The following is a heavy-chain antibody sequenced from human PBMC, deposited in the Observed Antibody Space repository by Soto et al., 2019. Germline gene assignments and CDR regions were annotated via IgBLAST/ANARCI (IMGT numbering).Heavy chain of an antibody. CDR3: ANNHTSDYGRRRCHPRLKDKGSGY. V-gene: IGHV1-69*06. J-gene: IGHJ4*02. Sequence: SVKFSFKASGDTFSNYAISCVRQAPGQVLQGMGGIIPIFGTANYAQKFQGRVTITADKSTSTAYMELSRLRSEATAVSYCANNHTSDYGRRRCHPRLKDKGSGYWGQGT. CDR1: GDTFSNYA. D-gene: IGHD3-10*01. CDR2: IIPIFGTA.